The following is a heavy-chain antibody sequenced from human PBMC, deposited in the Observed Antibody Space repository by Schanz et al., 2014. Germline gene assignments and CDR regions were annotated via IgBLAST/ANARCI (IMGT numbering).Heavy chain of an antibody. CDR2: MNERHSTI. CDR3: ARAVYDADNWLDP. J-gene: IGHJ5*02. Sequence: EVQLLESGGGLVQPGGSLRLSCAASGFTFSSYAMSWVRQARGMGLEWVSAMNERHSTIYYADSVRGRFTISRDNAKISLYLQMNSLRAEDTAVYDCARAVYDADNWLDPWGQGTLVTVSS. D-gene: IGHD2-8*01. CDR1: GFTFSSYA. V-gene: IGHV3-23*01.